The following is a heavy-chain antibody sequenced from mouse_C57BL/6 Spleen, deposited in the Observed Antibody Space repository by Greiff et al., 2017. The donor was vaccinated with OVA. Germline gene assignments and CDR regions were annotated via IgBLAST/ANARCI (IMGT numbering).Heavy chain of an antibody. Sequence: VQLQQSGPELVKPGASVKISCKASGYTFTDYYMNWVKQSHGKSLEWIGDINPNNGGTSYNQKFKGKATLTVDKSSSTAYMELRSLTSEDSAVYYCARGGYDGYSFDYWGQGTTLTVSS. J-gene: IGHJ2*01. D-gene: IGHD2-3*01. CDR1: GYTFTDYY. CDR2: INPNNGGT. V-gene: IGHV1-26*01. CDR3: ARGGYDGYSFDY.